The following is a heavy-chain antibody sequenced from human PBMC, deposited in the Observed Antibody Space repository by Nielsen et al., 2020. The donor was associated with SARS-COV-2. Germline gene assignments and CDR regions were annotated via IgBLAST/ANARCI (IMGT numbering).Heavy chain of an antibody. Sequence: WIRQPPGKGLEWVSIIYSGDRSTYYADSVKGRFTISRDNSKNTLYLQMNSLRAEDSATYYCAKDPDYGDYGGDYYYYGMDVWGQGTTVTVSS. CDR2: IYSGDRST. D-gene: IGHD4-17*01. V-gene: IGHV3-23*03. CDR3: AKDPDYGDYGGDYYYYGMDV. J-gene: IGHJ6*02.